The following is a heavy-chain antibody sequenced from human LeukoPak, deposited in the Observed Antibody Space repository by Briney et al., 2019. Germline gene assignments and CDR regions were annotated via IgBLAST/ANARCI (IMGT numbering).Heavy chain of an antibody. D-gene: IGHD6-13*01. CDR1: GFTFSSYA. CDR2: ISGSGGST. CDR3: AKDVASKYSSSWYGYYFDY. Sequence: GGSLRLSXAASGFTFSSYAMSWVRQAPGKGLEWVSAISGSGGSTYYADSVKGRFTISRDNSKNTLYLQMNSLRAEDTAVYYCAKDVASKYSSSWYGYYFDYWGQGTLVTVSS. J-gene: IGHJ4*02. V-gene: IGHV3-23*01.